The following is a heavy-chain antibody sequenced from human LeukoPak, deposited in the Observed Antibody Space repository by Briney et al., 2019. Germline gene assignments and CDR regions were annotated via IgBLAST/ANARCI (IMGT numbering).Heavy chain of an antibody. Sequence: SQTLSLTCTVSGGSINSYYGSWIRQPPGKGLEWIGYIYYSGSTNYNPSLKSRVTISVDTSKNQFSLKLSSVTAADTAVYYCARGRSSSSFADWGQGTLVTVSS. V-gene: IGHV4-59*01. CDR2: IYYSGST. J-gene: IGHJ4*02. CDR1: GGSINSYY. D-gene: IGHD6-6*01. CDR3: ARGRSSSSFAD.